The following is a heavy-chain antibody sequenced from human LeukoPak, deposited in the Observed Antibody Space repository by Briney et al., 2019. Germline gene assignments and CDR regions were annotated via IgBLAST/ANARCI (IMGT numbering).Heavy chain of an antibody. CDR2: INHSGST. Sequence: PSETLSLICAVYGGSFSGYYWSWIRQPPGKGLEWIGEINHSGSTNYNPSLKSRVTISVDTSKNQFSLKLSSVTAADTAVYYCATSLDYYYYYMDVWGKGTTVTVSS. CDR1: GGSFSGYY. J-gene: IGHJ6*03. V-gene: IGHV4-34*01. CDR3: ATSLDYYYYYMDV.